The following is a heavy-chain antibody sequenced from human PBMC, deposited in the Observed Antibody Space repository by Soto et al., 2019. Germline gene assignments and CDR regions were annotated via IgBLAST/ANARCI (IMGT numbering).Heavy chain of an antibody. J-gene: IGHJ4*02. Sequence: PGESLKISCKGSGDSFSNYWIAWVRQMPGKGLEWMGIIYPGDSDTRYSPSFQGQVTISADTSINTVYLQWSSLKASDTAMYYCATGGYCSSTSCYNFFDYWGQGTLVTVSS. CDR2: IYPGDSDT. V-gene: IGHV5-51*01. CDR3: ATGGYCSSTSCYNFFDY. D-gene: IGHD2-2*02. CDR1: GDSFSNYW.